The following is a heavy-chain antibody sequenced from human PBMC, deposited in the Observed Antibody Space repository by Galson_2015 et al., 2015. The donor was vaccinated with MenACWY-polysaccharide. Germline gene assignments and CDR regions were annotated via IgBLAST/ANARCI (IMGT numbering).Heavy chain of an antibody. Sequence: TLSLTCSVSGGSIRSYYWSWIRQPPGKGLELIGYVYYSGTTYYNPSLQSRVIISLDTSKSQFSLKLTSVTAADSAVYYCARATKPGDCSSSRCPYYFDYWGQGTRVTVSS. CDR1: GGSIRSYY. J-gene: IGHJ4*02. V-gene: IGHV4-59*08. CDR3: ARATKPGDCSSSRCPYYFDY. CDR2: VYYSGTT. D-gene: IGHD2-2*01.